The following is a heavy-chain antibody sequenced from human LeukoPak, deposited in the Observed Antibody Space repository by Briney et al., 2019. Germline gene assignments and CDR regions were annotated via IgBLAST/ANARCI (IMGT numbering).Heavy chain of an antibody. Sequence: PSETLSLTCAVYGGSFSGYYWSWIRQPPGKGLEWIGEINHSGSADYNPSLKSRVTISVDTSRNQFSLKLSSVTAADTAVYYCARGYSIAYGFLDYWGQGTLVTVSS. J-gene: IGHJ4*02. CDR1: GGSFSGYY. CDR2: INHSGSA. CDR3: ARGYSIAYGFLDY. D-gene: IGHD4-11*01. V-gene: IGHV4-34*01.